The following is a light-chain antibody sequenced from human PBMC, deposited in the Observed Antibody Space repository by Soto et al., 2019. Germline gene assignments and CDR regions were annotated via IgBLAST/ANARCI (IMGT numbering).Light chain of an antibody. CDR1: QSVTSSF. J-gene: IGKJ4*01. CDR3: QQYDSPPLT. Sequence: EIVLTQSPGTLSLSPGERATLSCRASQSVTSSFLSGYQQKLGPAPRLLIYGASSRTTGITDRFSGSGAGTDFTITISILETADVAMYCCQQYDSPPLTFGGGTKVEIK. CDR2: GAS. V-gene: IGKV3-20*01.